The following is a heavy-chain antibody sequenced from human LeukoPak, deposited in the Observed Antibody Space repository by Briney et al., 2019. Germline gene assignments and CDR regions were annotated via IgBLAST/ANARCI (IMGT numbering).Heavy chain of an antibody. V-gene: IGHV3-48*02. CDR3: ARDSQGFDY. CDR1: GFSFRTYG. J-gene: IGHJ4*02. Sequence: GGSLRLSCAASGFSFRTYGMNWVRQAPGVGLQWVSYLSGGSDVIYYAESVKGRFTISRDNAKNSLYLQMNSLRDEDTAVYYCARDSQGFDYWSQGTLVTVSS. CDR2: LSGGSDVI.